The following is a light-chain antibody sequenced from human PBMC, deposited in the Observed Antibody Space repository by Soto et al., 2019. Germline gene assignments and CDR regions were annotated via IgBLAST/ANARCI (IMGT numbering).Light chain of an antibody. V-gene: IGLV2-14*01. CDR3: SSYTSGSTRV. CDR1: SSDVGGYNY. CDR2: EVS. J-gene: IGLJ3*02. Sequence: QSVLTQPASVSGSPGQSITISCTGTSSDVGGYNYVSWYQQHPGKAPKLMIYEVSNRPSGVSNRFSGSKSGNTASLTISGLKAEDEADYYCSSYTSGSTRVFGGGTKLTVL.